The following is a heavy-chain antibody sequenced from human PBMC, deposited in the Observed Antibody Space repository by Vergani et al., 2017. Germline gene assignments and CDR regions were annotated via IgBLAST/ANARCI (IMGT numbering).Heavy chain of an antibody. Sequence: QVQLVESGGGVVQPGRSLRLSCAASGFTFSSYGMHWVRQAPGKGLEWVAVISYDGSNKYYADSVKCRFTISIDNSKNTLYLQMNSLRAEDTAVYYCAAGPYYYDGSNDYWGQGTLVTVSS. J-gene: IGHJ4*02. D-gene: IGHD3-22*01. CDR3: AAGPYYYDGSNDY. CDR1: GFTFSSYG. V-gene: IGHV3-30*03. CDR2: ISYDGSNK.